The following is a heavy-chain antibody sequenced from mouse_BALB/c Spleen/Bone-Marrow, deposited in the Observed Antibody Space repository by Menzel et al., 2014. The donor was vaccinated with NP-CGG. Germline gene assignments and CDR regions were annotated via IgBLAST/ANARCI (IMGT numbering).Heavy chain of an antibody. CDR3: ARQGNYGYHVK. V-gene: IGHV4-2*02. D-gene: IGHD1-2*01. CDR1: GFDFSRYW. J-gene: IGHJ2*01. CDR2: INPGSSTI. Sequence: EVQLVESGGGLVQPGGSLILSCAASGFDFSRYWMSWARQAPGKGQEWIGEINPGSSTINYSPSLKDKFIISRDNAKNTLYLQMSKVGSEDTALYYCARQGNYGYHVKWGQGTTLTVSS.